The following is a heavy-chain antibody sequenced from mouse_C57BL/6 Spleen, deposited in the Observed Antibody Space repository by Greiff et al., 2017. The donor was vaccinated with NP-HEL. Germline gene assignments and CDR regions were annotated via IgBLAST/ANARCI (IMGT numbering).Heavy chain of an antibody. D-gene: IGHD2-5*01. Sequence: EVKVEESGGGLVQPGGSMKLSCAASGFTFSDAWMDWVRQSPEKGLEWVAEIRNKANNHATYYAESVKGRFTISRDDSKSSVYLQMNSLRAEDTGIYYCTKRMPTIVTFDYWGQGTTLTVSS. V-gene: IGHV6-6*01. CDR1: GFTFSDAW. J-gene: IGHJ2*01. CDR3: TKRMPTIVTFDY. CDR2: IRNKANNHAT.